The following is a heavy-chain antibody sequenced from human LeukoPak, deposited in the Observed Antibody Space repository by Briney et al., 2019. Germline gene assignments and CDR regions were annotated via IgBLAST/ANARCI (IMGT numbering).Heavy chain of an antibody. CDR3: ARIQYSTNGVCYNYFDY. Sequence: SETLSLACTVSGGSISSSTYYWGWIRQPPGLGLVWIGRIYYSASYYDNPSLKSRVTISVDTSRTQFSLNLISVTAADTTVYYCARIQYSTNGVCYNYFDYWGQGTLVTVSS. J-gene: IGHJ4*02. CDR1: GGSISSSTYY. CDR2: IYYSASY. D-gene: IGHD2-8*01. V-gene: IGHV4-39*01.